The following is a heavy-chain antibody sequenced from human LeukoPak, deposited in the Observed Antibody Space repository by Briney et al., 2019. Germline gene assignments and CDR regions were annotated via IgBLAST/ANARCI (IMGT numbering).Heavy chain of an antibody. V-gene: IGHV3-7*01. CDR1: GFTFSSYW. CDR2: IKQDGSEK. CDR3: ARDTKIRVINFDY. Sequence: PGGSLRLSCAASGFTFSSYWMSWVRQAPGKGLEWVANIKQDGSEKYYVGSVKGRFTISRDNAKNSLYLQMNSLRAEDTAVYYCARDTKIRVINFDYWGQGTLVTVSS. J-gene: IGHJ4*02. D-gene: IGHD1-1*01.